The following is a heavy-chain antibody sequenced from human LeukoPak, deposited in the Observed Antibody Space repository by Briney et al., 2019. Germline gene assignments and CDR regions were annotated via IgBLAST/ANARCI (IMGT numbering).Heavy chain of an antibody. CDR2: ISGSGGST. Sequence: GGSLRLSCAASGFTFSSYAMSWVRQAPGKGLEWVSAISGSGGSTYYADSVKGRFTISRDNSKNTLYLQMNGLRAEDTAVYYCAKATYDSSGEYDYWGQGTLVTVSS. CDR3: AKATYDSSGEYDY. CDR1: GFTFSSYA. J-gene: IGHJ4*02. D-gene: IGHD3-22*01. V-gene: IGHV3-23*01.